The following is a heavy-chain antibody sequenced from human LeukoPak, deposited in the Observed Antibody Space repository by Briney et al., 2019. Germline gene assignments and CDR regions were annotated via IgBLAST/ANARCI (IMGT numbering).Heavy chain of an antibody. CDR1: GGSFSGYY. CDR3: ARGRIIAARLRGYFDL. Sequence: SETLSLTCAVYGGSFSGYYWSWIRQPPGKGLEWIGEINHCGSTNYNPSLKSRVTISVDTSKNQFSLKLSSVTAADTAVYYCARGRIIAARLRGYFDLWGRGTLVTVSS. D-gene: IGHD6-6*01. J-gene: IGHJ2*01. V-gene: IGHV4-34*01. CDR2: INHCGST.